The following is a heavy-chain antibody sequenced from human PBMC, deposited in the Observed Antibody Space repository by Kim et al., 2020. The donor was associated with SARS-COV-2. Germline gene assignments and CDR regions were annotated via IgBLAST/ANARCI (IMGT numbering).Heavy chain of an antibody. V-gene: IGHV1-18*01. Sequence: ASVKVSCKASGYTFTNYGISWVRQAPGQGLEWMGWISTYNGNTNYSQKFQGRVTMTTDTSTTTAYMELRSLRSDDTALYYCARDRQGVYWCQGTLVSVSS. CDR3: ARDRQGVY. CDR2: ISTYNGNT. CDR1: GYTFTNYG. J-gene: IGHJ1*01. D-gene: IGHD3-16*01.